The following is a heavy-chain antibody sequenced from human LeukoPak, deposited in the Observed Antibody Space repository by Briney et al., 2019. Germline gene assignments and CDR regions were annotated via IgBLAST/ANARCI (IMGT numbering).Heavy chain of an antibody. V-gene: IGHV4-34*01. J-gene: IGHJ4*02. CDR3: ARDDYTYYYGSGSRAALDY. CDR1: GGSFSGCY. Sequence: SETLSLTCAVYGGSFSGCYWSWIRQPQGKGLEWIGEINHSGSTNYNPSLKSRVTISVDTSKNQFSLKLSSVTAADTAVYYCARDDYTYYYGSGSRAALDYWGQGTLVTVSS. D-gene: IGHD3-10*01. CDR2: INHSGST.